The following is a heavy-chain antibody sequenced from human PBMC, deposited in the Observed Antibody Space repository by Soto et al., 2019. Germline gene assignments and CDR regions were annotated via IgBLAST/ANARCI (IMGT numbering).Heavy chain of an antibody. CDR2: IKQDGSQS. CDR3: TRQVGHY. CDR1: GFTFGTYW. Sequence: EVQLVESGGGLVQPGGSLRLSCEASGFTFGTYWMSWMRQAPGKGLEWVANIKQDGSQSYDVDSVKGRFTISRDNAKKSLYLYMNNLRAEDTAVYYCTRQVGHYWGQGILVTVSS. J-gene: IGHJ4*02. V-gene: IGHV3-7*05.